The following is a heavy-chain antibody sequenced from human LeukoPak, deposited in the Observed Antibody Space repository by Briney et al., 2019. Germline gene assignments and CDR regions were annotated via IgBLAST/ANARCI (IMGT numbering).Heavy chain of an antibody. CDR1: GFTFSSYG. J-gene: IGHJ3*02. CDR2: ISYDGSNK. D-gene: IGHD3-16*01. CDR3: VKSLVMLRGKHLFDI. V-gene: IGHV3-30*18. Sequence: GGSLRLSCAASGFTFSSYGMHWVRQAPGKGLEWVAVISYDGSNKYYADSVKGRFTISRDNSKNTLYLQMNSLRAEDTAVYYCVKSLVMLRGKHLFDIWGQGTMVTVSS.